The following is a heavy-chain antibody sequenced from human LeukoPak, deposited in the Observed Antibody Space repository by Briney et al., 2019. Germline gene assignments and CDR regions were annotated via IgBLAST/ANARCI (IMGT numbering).Heavy chain of an antibody. Sequence: GGSLRLSCGGSGFTFTSYAMSWVRQAPGKGLEWVSGISGSGGSTYYAESVKGRFTISRDISNNTLYLQMNSLRAEDTAVYYCARDANYDFWSGYQSAKERYYYGMDVWGQGTTVTVSS. CDR2: ISGSGGST. CDR1: GFTFTSYA. J-gene: IGHJ6*02. D-gene: IGHD3-3*01. CDR3: ARDANYDFWSGYQSAKERYYYGMDV. V-gene: IGHV3-23*01.